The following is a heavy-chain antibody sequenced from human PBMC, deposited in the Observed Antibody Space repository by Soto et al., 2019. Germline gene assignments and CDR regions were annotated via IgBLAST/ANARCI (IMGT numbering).Heavy chain of an antibody. J-gene: IGHJ4*02. CDR3: ARISRDGYNFLDY. CDR1: GFSLSNAKMG. CDR2: IFSNDEK. Sequence: QVTLKEPGPVLVKPTETLTLTCTVSGFSLSNAKMGVTWIRQPPGKALEWLAHIFSNDEKSYSISLKSRLTISKDTSKSQVVLTMTNMDPVDTATYYCARISRDGYNFLDYWGQGTLVTVSS. D-gene: IGHD5-12*01. V-gene: IGHV2-26*01.